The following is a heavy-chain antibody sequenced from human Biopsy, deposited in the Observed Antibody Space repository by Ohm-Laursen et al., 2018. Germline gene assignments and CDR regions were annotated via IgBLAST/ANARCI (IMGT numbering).Heavy chain of an antibody. J-gene: IGHJ6*02. CDR2: IYYSGST. D-gene: IGHD2/OR15-2a*01. V-gene: IGHV4-59*01. CDR1: GGSISSDY. CDR3: ARATNSTGWPYYYFYCMDV. Sequence: SETLSLTCTVSGGSISSDYWSWIRQTPGKGLVWIGYIYYSGSTNYNPSLKSRVTISVDTSKNQFSLRLNSVTAADTAVYYCARATNSTGWPYYYFYCMDVWGQGTTVTVSS.